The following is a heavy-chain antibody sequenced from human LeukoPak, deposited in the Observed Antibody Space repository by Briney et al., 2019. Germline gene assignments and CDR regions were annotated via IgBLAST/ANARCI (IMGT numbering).Heavy chain of an antibody. V-gene: IGHV1-46*01. D-gene: IGHD5-24*01. CDR2: INPSGGST. CDR1: GYTFTSYY. J-gene: IGHJ5*02. CDR3: ARAFDGYNSGLWFDP. Sequence: ASVKVSCKASGYTFTSYYMHWVRQAPGQGLEWMGIINPSGGSTSYAQKFQGRVTMTRDMSTSTVYMELSSLRSEDTAVYYCARAFDGYNSGLWFDPWGQGTLVTVSS.